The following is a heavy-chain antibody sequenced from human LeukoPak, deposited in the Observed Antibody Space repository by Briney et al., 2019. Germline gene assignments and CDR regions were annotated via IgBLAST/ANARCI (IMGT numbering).Heavy chain of an antibody. V-gene: IGHV3-48*04. J-gene: IGHJ4*02. CDR3: ARVGPGAYCSSTSCYWD. Sequence: GRSLRLSCAASGFTFSSYSMNWVRQAPGKGLEWVSYISSSSSTIYYADSVKGRFTISRDNAKNSLYLQMNSLRAEDTAVYYCARVGPGAYCSSTSCYWDWGQGTLVTVSS. CDR1: GFTFSSYS. D-gene: IGHD2-2*01. CDR2: ISSSSSTI.